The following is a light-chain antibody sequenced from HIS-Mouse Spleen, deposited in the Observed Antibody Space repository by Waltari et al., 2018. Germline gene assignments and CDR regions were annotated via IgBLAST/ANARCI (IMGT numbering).Light chain of an antibody. Sequence: DIVMTQSPLSLPVTPGEPASLSSRLSPGILQSNGNNYSDWYLRKPGQSPQLLIYLGSNRASGVPDRFSGSGAGTDFTLKISRVEAEDVGVYYCMQALHTPSTFGGGTKVEMK. J-gene: IGKJ4*01. CDR3: MQALHTPST. V-gene: IGKV2-28*01. CDR1: PGILQSNGNNY. CDR2: LGS.